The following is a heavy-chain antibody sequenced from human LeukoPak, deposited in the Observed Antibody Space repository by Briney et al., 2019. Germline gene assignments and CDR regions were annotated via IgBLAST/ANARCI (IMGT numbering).Heavy chain of an antibody. CDR3: ARDRYYTDY. CDR2: INHSGNT. Sequence: SETLSLTCAVYGGSFSGYYWSWIRQPPGKGLEWIGEINHSGNTNYNPSLKSRVTISVDTSKNQFSLKLSSVTAADTAVYYCARDRYYTDYWGQGTLVTVSS. J-gene: IGHJ4*02. V-gene: IGHV4-34*01. D-gene: IGHD2-2*02. CDR1: GGSFSGYY.